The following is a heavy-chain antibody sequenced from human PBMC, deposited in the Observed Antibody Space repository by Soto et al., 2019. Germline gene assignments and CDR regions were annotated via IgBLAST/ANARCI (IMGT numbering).Heavy chain of an antibody. J-gene: IGHJ4*02. D-gene: IGHD2-21*01. CDR3: TTDHPRIAFLTVLSKPRSIDY. CDR1: GFTLSNAW. CDR2: IKSKNDDGTT. Sequence: GGSLTLSCAASGFTLSNAWIFYAGHAPRKEMEWVVRIKSKNDDGTTDDSAPVKGRLTIPRDESKNTLNLQTNSLKTQGTAVYYCTTDHPRIAFLTVLSKPRSIDYWGQG. V-gene: IGHV3-15*01.